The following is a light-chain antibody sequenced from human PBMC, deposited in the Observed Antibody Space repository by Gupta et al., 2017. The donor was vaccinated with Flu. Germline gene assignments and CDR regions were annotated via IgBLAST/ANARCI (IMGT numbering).Light chain of an antibody. V-gene: IGLV1-44*01. J-gene: IGLJ1*01. CDR1: SSNIGSNY. CDR3: AAWDDSLNGHYV. Sequence: QSVLAQPPSASGTPGQRVTISCSGSSSNIGSNYVNWYQQVPGTAPKLLIYGNNQRPSGVPDRFSGSKSRTSASLAISGLQSGDEADYYCAAWDDSLNGHYVFGTGTKVTGL. CDR2: GNN.